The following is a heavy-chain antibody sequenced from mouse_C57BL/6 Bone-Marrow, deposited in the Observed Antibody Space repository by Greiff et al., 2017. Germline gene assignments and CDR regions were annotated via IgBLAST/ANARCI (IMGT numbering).Heavy chain of an antibody. V-gene: IGHV1-52*01. CDR3: TRGYVSKAWVAY. D-gene: IGHD1-1*01. CDR1: GYTFTSYW. J-gene: IGHJ3*01. Sequence: QVQLQQPGAELVRPGSSVKLSCKASGYTFTSYWMHWVKQRPIQGLEWIGNIDPSDSDTHYNQKFTDKATLTVDKSSSTASMQLSSLTSEDSAVYYGTRGYVSKAWVAYWGQGTLVTGSA. CDR2: IDPSDSDT.